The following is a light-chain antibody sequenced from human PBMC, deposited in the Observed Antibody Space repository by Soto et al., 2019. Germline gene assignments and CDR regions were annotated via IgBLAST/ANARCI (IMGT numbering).Light chain of an antibody. CDR3: QHYSEYPIA. Sequence: DIHMTQSPSSLSASVGDRVTITCRASQGISNSLAWYQHKPGKAPKSLMFGASTLKSGVPPRCRGSGSGTEFTLTITSLQAEDFATYYCQHYSEYPIAFGQGTRLEVK. CDR1: QGISNS. V-gene: IGKV1-16*01. CDR2: GAS. J-gene: IGKJ5*01.